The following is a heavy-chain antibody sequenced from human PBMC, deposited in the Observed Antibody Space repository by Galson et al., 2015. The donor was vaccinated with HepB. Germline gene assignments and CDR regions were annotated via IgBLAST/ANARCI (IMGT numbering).Heavy chain of an antibody. Sequence: SETLSLTCTVSGGSISSYYWSWIRQPAGKGLEWIGRIYTSGSTNYNPSLKSRVTMSVDTSKNQFSLKLSSVTAADTAVYYCARDLRDYGDDNWFDPWGQGTLVTVSS. D-gene: IGHD4-17*01. CDR3: ARDLRDYGDDNWFDP. V-gene: IGHV4-4*07. CDR2: IYTSGST. CDR1: GGSISSYY. J-gene: IGHJ5*02.